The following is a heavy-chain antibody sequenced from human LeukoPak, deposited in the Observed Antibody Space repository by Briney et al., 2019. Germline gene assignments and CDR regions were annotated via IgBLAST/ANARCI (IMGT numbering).Heavy chain of an antibody. CDR3: ARVTGGWYPKNFDY. V-gene: IGHV3-7*01. D-gene: IGHD6-19*01. Sequence: PGGSLRLSCAASGFTFSSYWMSWVRQAPGKGLEWVANIKQDGSENYYMDSVKGRFTISRDNAKNSLYLQMNSLRAEDTAVYYCARVTGGWYPKNFDYWGQGTLVTVSS. CDR2: IKQDGSEN. J-gene: IGHJ4*02. CDR1: GFTFSSYW.